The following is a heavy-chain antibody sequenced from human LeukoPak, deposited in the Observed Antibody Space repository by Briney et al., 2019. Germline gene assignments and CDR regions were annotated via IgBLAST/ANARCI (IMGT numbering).Heavy chain of an antibody. CDR1: GGSLSGYY. J-gene: IGHJ5*02. V-gene: IGHV4-34*01. CDR2: INHSGST. Sequence: KPSETLSLTCAVYGGSLSGYYWSWIRQPPGKGLEWIGEINHSGSTNYNPSLKSRVTISVDTSKNQFSLKLSSVTAADTAVYYCAAQISSGYESWGQGTLVTVSS. CDR3: AAQISSGYES. D-gene: IGHD3-22*01.